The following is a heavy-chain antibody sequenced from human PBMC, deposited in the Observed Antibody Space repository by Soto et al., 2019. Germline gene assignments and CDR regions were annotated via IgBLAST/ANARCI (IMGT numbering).Heavy chain of an antibody. D-gene: IGHD6-19*01. CDR2: LYYSGNT. CDR1: GGSISSYY. V-gene: IGHV4-59*01. J-gene: IGHJ1*01. Sequence: SETLSLTCSVSGGSISSYYWSWIRQPPGKGLEWMGYLYYSGNTNYNPSLKSRVTISVDTSKNQLSLKLTSVTAADTAVYYCARGAGYSNGWFPFQHWGQGSLVTVSS. CDR3: ARGAGYSNGWFPFQH.